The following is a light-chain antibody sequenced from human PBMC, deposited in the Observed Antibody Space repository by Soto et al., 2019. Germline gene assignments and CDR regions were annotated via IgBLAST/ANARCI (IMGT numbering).Light chain of an antibody. CDR2: DVS. V-gene: IGLV2-14*01. J-gene: IGLJ2*01. CDR1: SSDVGGYSY. Sequence: QSALTQPASVSGSPGQSIAISCTGSSSDVGGYSYVSWYQQHPGKAPKLMIYDVSNRPSGVSDRFSGSRSGNTASLTISGLQAEEEADYYCSSYTSSSTLVFGGGTKLTVL. CDR3: SSYTSSSTLV.